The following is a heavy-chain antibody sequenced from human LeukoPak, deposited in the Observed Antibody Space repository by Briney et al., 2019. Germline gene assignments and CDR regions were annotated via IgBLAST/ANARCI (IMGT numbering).Heavy chain of an antibody. CDR1: GYTFTSYY. J-gene: IGHJ4*02. CDR2: INPGGGST. Sequence: GASVKVSCKASGYTFTSYYMHWVRQAPGQGLEWMGIINPGGGSTSYAQKFQGRVTMTRDTSTSTVYMELSSLRSEDTAVYYCARSSAVWGSYRWPAGYWGQGTLVTVSS. D-gene: IGHD3-16*02. CDR3: ARSSAVWGSYRWPAGY. V-gene: IGHV1-46*01.